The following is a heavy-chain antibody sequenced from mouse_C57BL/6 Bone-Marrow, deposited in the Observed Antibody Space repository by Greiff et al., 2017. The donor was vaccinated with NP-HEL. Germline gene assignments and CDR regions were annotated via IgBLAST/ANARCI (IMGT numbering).Heavy chain of an antibody. J-gene: IGHJ4*01. CDR1: GFTFSDYY. D-gene: IGHD1-1*01. CDR3: ARQCTGAMDY. Sequence: EVQLVESGGGLVQPGGSLKLSCAASGFTFSDYYMYWVRQTPEKRLEWVAYISNGGGSTYYPDTVKGRFTISRDNAKNTLYLQMSRLKSEDTAMYYCARQCTGAMDYWGQGTSVTVSS. CDR2: ISNGGGST. V-gene: IGHV5-12*01.